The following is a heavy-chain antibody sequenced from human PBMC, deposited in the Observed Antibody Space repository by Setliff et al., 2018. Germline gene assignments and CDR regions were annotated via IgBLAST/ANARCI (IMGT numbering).Heavy chain of an antibody. CDR2: IGHTGSI. J-gene: IGHJ4*02. Sequence: TLSLTCTVSGYSISSGYIWGWIRQPPGKGLEWVGNIGHTGSINYNPSLKSRLTISRDTSKNQGSLKLNSVTATDTAVYYCAREPHYGDYLLDYWGQGTLVTVSS. V-gene: IGHV4-38-2*02. CDR3: AREPHYGDYLLDY. D-gene: IGHD4-17*01. CDR1: GYSISSGYI.